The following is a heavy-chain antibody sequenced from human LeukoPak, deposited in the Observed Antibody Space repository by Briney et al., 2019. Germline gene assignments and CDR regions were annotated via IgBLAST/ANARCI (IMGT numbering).Heavy chain of an antibody. CDR3: ARLDVVAGRAY. D-gene: IGHD6-19*01. V-gene: IGHV3-53*01. CDR1: GFTVSNNY. J-gene: IGHJ4*02. CDR2: MYSGGST. Sequence: GGSLRLSCAVSGFTVSNNYMSWVRLAPGKGLEWVSVMYSGGSTYYADSVKGRFTISRDNSKNTVYLQMNSLRAEDTAVYYCARLDVVAGRAYWGLGTLVTVSS.